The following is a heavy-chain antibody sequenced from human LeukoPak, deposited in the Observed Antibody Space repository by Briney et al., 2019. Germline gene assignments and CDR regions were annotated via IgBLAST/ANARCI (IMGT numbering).Heavy chain of an antibody. CDR2: IYYSGST. CDR3: ARDHQVYYDFWSGYYRSWYFDL. D-gene: IGHD3-3*01. Sequence: SETLSLTCTVSGGSITSNSYYWGWIRQPPGKGLEWIGSIYYSGSTYYNPSLKSRVTISVDTSKNQFSLKLSSVTAADTAVYYCARDHQVYYDFWSGYYRSWYFDLWGRGTLVTVSS. V-gene: IGHV4-39*07. J-gene: IGHJ2*01. CDR1: GGSITSNSYY.